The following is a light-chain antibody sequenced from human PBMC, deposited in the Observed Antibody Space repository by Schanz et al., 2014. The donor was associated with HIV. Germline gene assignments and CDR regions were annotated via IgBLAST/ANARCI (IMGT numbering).Light chain of an antibody. CDR2: DVN. V-gene: IGLV2-14*01. J-gene: IGLJ2*01. CDR1: SSDVGGYNY. CDR3: SSYTETDTLL. Sequence: QSALTQPASVSGSPGQSITISCTGTSSDVGGYNYVSWYQQHPGKAPKLMIYDVNNRPSGVSSRFSASKSANTASLTISGLQPEDEAHYYCSSYTETDTLLFGGGTKVTVL.